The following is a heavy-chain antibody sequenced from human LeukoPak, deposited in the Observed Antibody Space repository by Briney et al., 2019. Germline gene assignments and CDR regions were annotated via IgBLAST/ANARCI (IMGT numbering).Heavy chain of an antibody. Sequence: SETLSLTCTVSGVSISSGGYHWSWIRQPPGKGLEWIGYIYHSGSTYYNPSLKSRVTISVDRSKNQFSLKLSSVTAADTAVYYCARGPYYYDSSGYYTLDPWGQGTLVTVSS. J-gene: IGHJ5*02. V-gene: IGHV4-30-2*01. CDR3: ARGPYYYDSSGYYTLDP. D-gene: IGHD3-22*01. CDR2: IYHSGST. CDR1: GVSISSGGYH.